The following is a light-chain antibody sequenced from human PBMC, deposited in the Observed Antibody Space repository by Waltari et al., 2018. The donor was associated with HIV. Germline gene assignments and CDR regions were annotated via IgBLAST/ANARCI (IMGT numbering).Light chain of an antibody. J-gene: IGKJ4*01. CDR2: DTP. CDR1: QSVGRY. Sequence: EVVLTQSPATPSLSPGERATLPCTASQSVGRYLAWYQQKPGQSPRLLIYDTPNRAAGIPARFSGGGSATDFTLTISSVEPEDSAVYYCQQRSTWPPVTFGGGTRVEIK. V-gene: IGKV3-11*01. CDR3: QQRSTWPPVT.